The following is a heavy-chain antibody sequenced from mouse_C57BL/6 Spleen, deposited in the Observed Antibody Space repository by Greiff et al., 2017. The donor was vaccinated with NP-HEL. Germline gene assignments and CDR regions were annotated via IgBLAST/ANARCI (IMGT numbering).Heavy chain of an antibody. Sequence: SGPELVKPGASVKISCKASGYAFSSSWMNWVKQRPGKGLEWIGRIYPGDGDTNYNGKFQGKATLTADKSSSTAYMQLSSLTSEDSAVYFCARWEGGYFDYWGQGTTLTVSS. CDR3: ARWEGGYFDY. CDR2: IYPGDGDT. J-gene: IGHJ2*01. CDR1: GYAFSSSW. D-gene: IGHD4-1*01. V-gene: IGHV1-82*01.